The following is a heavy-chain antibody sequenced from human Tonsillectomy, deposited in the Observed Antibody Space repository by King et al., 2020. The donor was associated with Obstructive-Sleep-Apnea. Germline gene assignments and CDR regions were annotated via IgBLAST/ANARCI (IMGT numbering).Heavy chain of an antibody. CDR2: MSSIGIT. D-gene: IGHD3-10*01. CDR3: AKEGGGSGVYWVDS. J-gene: IGHJ4*02. V-gene: IGHV3-23*04. Sequence: VQLVESGGGLVQPGGSLILSCAASGFTFSYYAISWVGQAPWKGLEWVSAMSSIGITFYVVSVRGRFAISRDNSKFTVDLQVNSLRADDTAVYYCAKEGGGSGVYWVDSWGQGTLVTVSS. CDR1: GFTFSYYA.